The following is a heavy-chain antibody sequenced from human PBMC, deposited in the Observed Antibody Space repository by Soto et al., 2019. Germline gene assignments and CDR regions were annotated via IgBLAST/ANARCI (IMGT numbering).Heavy chain of an antibody. V-gene: IGHV3-23*01. CDR3: AKGIPDTGGYYYYSMDV. Sequence: WGSLRLSCAASGFTFSSYAMGWFRQSPCKWLDWVSVISGSGGITYSADSVKGRFTISRDNSKNILYLQMNSLRAEDTAVYYCAKGIPDTGGYYYYSMDVWGQGTAVTVSS. CDR2: ISGSGGIT. CDR1: GFTFSSYA. J-gene: IGHJ6*02. D-gene: IGHD5-18*01.